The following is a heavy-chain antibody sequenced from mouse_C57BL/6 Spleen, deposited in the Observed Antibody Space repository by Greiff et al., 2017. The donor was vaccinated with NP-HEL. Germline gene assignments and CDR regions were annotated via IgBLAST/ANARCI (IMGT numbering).Heavy chain of an antibody. D-gene: IGHD1-1*01. Sequence: VQLQESGAELVKPGASVKISCKASGYAFSSYWMNWVKQRPGKGLEWIGQIYPGDGDTNYNGKFKGKATLTADKSSSTAYMQLSSLTSEDSAVYFCARRGSRTDYFDYWGQGTTLTVSS. CDR2: IYPGDGDT. CDR1: GYAFSSYW. CDR3: ARRGSRTDYFDY. J-gene: IGHJ2*01. V-gene: IGHV1-80*01.